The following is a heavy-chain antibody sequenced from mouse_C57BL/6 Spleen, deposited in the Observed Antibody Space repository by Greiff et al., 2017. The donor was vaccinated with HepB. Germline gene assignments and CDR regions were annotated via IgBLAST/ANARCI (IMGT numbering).Heavy chain of an antibody. J-gene: IGHJ2*01. CDR2: IDPSDSYT. CDR1: GYTFTSYW. CDR3: ARILVTTGDY. D-gene: IGHD2-2*01. V-gene: IGHV1-50*01. Sequence: VQLKQPGAELVKPGASVKLSCKASGYTFTSYWMQWVKQRPGQGLEWIGEIDPSDSYTNYNQKFKGKATLTVDTSSSTAYMQLSSLTSEDSAVYYCARILVTTGDYWGQGTTLTVSS.